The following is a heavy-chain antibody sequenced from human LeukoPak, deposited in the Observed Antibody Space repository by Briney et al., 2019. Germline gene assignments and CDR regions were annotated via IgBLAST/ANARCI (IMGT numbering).Heavy chain of an antibody. V-gene: IGHV4-39*01. D-gene: IGHD3-9*01. J-gene: IGHJ4*02. CDR1: GGSISSSSYY. CDR2: IYYSGST. CDR3: ARHKRSPLYYDILTGYIDY. Sequence: SETLSLTCTVSGGSISSSSYYWGWIRQPPGKGLEWIGSIYYSGSTYYNPSLKSRVTISVDTSKNQFSLKLSSVTAADTAVYYCARHKRSPLYYDILTGYIDYWGQGTLVSVSP.